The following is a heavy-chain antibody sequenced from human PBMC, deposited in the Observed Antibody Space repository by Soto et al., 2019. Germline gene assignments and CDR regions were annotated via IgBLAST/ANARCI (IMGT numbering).Heavy chain of an antibody. J-gene: IGHJ4*02. Sequence: GGSVKVSFKASGYTFTSYGISLVRQAPGQGLEWMGWISAYNGNTNYAQKLQGRVTMTTDTSTSTAYMELRSLRSDDTAVYYCARPYYYDSSGYYFDYWGQGTMVTVSS. CDR1: GYTFTSYG. D-gene: IGHD3-22*01. CDR2: ISAYNGNT. CDR3: ARPYYYDSSGYYFDY. V-gene: IGHV1-18*01.